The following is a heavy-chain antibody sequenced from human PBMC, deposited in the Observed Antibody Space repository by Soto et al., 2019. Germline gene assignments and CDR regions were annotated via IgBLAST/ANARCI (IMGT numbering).Heavy chain of an antibody. J-gene: IGHJ4*02. Sequence: ETLSLTCSLYSGSLSGYYWSWIRQPPGKGLEWIGEISPSGTTNYSPSLKSRVSISVDTSKNQFSLNLTSLTAADTAVYYCARAPKVSGSAQTRPDFWGQGSLVTVPQ. CDR3: ARAPKVSGSAQTRPDF. V-gene: IGHV4-34*01. D-gene: IGHD6-6*01. CDR1: SGSLSGYY. CDR2: ISPSGTT.